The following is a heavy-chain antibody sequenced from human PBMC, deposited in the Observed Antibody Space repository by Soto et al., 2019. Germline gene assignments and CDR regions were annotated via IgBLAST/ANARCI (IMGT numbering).Heavy chain of an antibody. CDR3: ARVRTYTPNVSDY. D-gene: IGHD2-8*01. Sequence: SSETLSLTCTVSGASISSYYWSWIRQPPGKGLEWIGYIYYSGSTNYNPSLKSRVTISVDTSKNQFSLKLSSVTAADTAVYYCARVRTYTPNVSDYWGQGTLVTVSS. CDR2: IYYSGST. J-gene: IGHJ4*02. CDR1: GASISSYY. V-gene: IGHV4-59*01.